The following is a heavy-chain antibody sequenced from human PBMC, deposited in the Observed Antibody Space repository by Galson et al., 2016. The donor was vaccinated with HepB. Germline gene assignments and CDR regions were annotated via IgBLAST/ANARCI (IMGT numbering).Heavy chain of an antibody. J-gene: IGHJ4*02. V-gene: IGHV3-30-3*01. CDR3: ARTLYDYVWGSYRYPQDY. CDR2: ISYDGSNK. CDR1: FSSYA. Sequence: FSSYAMHWVRQAPGKGLEWVAVISYDGSNKYYADSVKGRFTISRDNSKNTLYLQMNSLRTEDTAVYCCARTLYDYVWGSYRYPQDYWGQGTLVTVSS. D-gene: IGHD3-16*02.